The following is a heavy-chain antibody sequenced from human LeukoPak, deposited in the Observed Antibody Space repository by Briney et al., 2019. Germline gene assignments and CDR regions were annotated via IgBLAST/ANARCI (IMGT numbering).Heavy chain of an antibody. J-gene: IGHJ4*02. Sequence: GGTLRLSCAASGVTFSTYALSWVRQAPGKGLEWVSAITASDGSTYYADSVKGRFTIARDNSKNTLYLQMNSLRAEDTALYYCTRDGWDYWGQGTLVTVSS. CDR1: GVTFSTYA. CDR3: TRDGWDY. V-gene: IGHV3-23*01. D-gene: IGHD2-2*03. CDR2: ITASDGST.